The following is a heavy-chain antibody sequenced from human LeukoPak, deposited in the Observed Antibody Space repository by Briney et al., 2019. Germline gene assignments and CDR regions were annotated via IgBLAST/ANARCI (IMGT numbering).Heavy chain of an antibody. CDR3: ARDADGDWDY. D-gene: IGHD4-17*01. CDR1: GFTFNGYW. J-gene: IGHJ4*02. V-gene: IGHV3-7*01. CDR2: IKEDGSAQ. Sequence: GGSLRLSCAASGFTFNGYWMSWVRQAPGKGLEWVANIKEDGSAQYYVGSVKGRFTISRDNAKNSLNLQMNSLRAEDTAVYYCARDADGDWDYWGQGTLVTVSS.